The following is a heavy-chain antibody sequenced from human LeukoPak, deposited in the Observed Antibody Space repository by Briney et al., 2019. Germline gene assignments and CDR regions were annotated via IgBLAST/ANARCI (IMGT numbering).Heavy chain of an antibody. CDR1: GFTFSSYA. D-gene: IGHD3-10*02. CDR3: AKFFTGEYVRAFDV. CDR2: ISYDGSNK. J-gene: IGHJ3*01. V-gene: IGHV3-30*18. Sequence: GGSLRLSCAASGFTFSSYAMHWVRQAAGKGLEWVAVISYDGSNKYYADSVKGRFTISRDNSKNTLYLQMNSLRAEDTAVYYCAKFFTGEYVRAFDVRGQGTMVTVSS.